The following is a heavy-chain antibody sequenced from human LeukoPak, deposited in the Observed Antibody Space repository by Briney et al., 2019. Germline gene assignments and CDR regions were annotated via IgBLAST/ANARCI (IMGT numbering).Heavy chain of an antibody. CDR1: GGSISSGSYY. V-gene: IGHV4-61*02. CDR2: IYTSGST. Sequence: SETLSLTCTVSGGSISSGSYYWRWIRQPAGTGLEWLGRIYTSGSTNYNPSLKSRVTISVDTSKNQFSLKLSSVTAADTAVYYCARADCSSTSCYPDYYYYMDVWGKGTTVTISS. D-gene: IGHD2-2*01. CDR3: ARADCSSTSCYPDYYYYMDV. J-gene: IGHJ6*03.